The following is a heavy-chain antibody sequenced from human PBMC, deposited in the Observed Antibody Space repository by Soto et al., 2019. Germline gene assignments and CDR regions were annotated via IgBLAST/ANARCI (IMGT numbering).Heavy chain of an antibody. J-gene: IGHJ4*02. V-gene: IGHV1-18*01. Sequence: XQSGAEVKKPGASVKVSCKASGYTFTSYGITWVRQAPGQGLEWMGWVNIYEGSTNYAQKCQGRVTMTTDTSTSTVYLELRSLRSDDTAIYYCARERCGYSYGDYWGQGTLVTVSS. CDR3: ARERCGYSYGDY. CDR2: VNIYEGST. CDR1: GYTFTSYG. D-gene: IGHD5-18*01.